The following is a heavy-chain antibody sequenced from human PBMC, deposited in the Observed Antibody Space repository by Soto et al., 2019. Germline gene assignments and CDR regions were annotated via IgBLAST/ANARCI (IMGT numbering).Heavy chain of an antibody. CDR1: GFTFSSYA. D-gene: IGHD3-9*01. CDR2: ISGSGGST. J-gene: IGHJ6*03. CDR3: AKGPTYDILTGRSYSYHMDV. Sequence: GGSLRLSCAASGFTFSSYAMSWVRQAPGRGLEWVSAISGSGGSTYYADSVKGRFTISRDNSKNTMYLQMNSLRAEDTAVYYSAKGPTYDILTGRSYSYHMDVWGKGTTVTVSS. V-gene: IGHV3-23*01.